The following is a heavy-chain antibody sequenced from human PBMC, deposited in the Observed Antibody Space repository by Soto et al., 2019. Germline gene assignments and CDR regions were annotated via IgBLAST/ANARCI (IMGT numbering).Heavy chain of an antibody. CDR2: IIPILGIA. Sequence: SGKVSCKASGGTFSSYTISWVRQAPGQGLEWMGRIIPILGIANYAQKFQGRVTITADKSTSTAYMELSSLRSEDTAVYYCARQAWELLSRYGMDVWGQGTTVTVSS. V-gene: IGHV1-69*02. D-gene: IGHD1-26*01. CDR3: ARQAWELLSRYGMDV. J-gene: IGHJ6*02. CDR1: GGTFSSYT.